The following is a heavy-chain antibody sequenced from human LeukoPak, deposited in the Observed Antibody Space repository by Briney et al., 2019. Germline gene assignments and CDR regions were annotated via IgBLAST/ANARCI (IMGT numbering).Heavy chain of an antibody. J-gene: IGHJ5*02. CDR1: GYTLTGYY. Sequence: ASVKVSCKASGYTLTGYYMHWVRQAPGQGLEWMGCINPNSGDTKYAQKFQGRVTLARDTSMNTAYMDLSRLRSDDTAIYYCARGGYVIVRDWFDPRGQGTLVTVSS. D-gene: IGHD3-16*01. CDR2: INPNSGDT. CDR3: ARGGYVIVRDWFDP. V-gene: IGHV1-2*02.